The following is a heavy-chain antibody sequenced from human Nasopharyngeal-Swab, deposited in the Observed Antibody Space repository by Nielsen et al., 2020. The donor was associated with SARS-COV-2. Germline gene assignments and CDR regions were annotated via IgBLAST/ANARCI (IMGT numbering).Heavy chain of an antibody. CDR3: AREEYYYDSSGNYYRAFDN. J-gene: IGHJ4*02. V-gene: IGHV4-59*11. D-gene: IGHD3-22*01. CDR2: VSYSGIT. Sequence: SETLSLTCTVSGAFISGHHWSWIRQPPGKGLEWIGYVSYSGITNYNPSLNSRVTISADSSKNQFSPELGSVTAADTAVYYCAREEYYYDSSGNYYRAFDNWGQGTLVSVSS. CDR1: GAFISGHH.